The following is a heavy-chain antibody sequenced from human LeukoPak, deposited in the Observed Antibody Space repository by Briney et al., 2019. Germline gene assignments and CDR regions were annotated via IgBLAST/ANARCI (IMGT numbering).Heavy chain of an antibody. CDR1: GFTFSSYG. J-gene: IGHJ4*02. D-gene: IGHD3-22*01. CDR3: ARGSGDSSGYYFDGFDY. V-gene: IGHV3-33*01. CDR2: IWYDGGNK. Sequence: GRSLRLSCAASGFTFSSYGMHWVRQAPGKGLEWVAVIWYDGGNKYYADSVKGRFTISRDNSKNTLYLQMNSLRAEDTAVYYCARGSGDSSGYYFDGFDYWGQGTLVTVSS.